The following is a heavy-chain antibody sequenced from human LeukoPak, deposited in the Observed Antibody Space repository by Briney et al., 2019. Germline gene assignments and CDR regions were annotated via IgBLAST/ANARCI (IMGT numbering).Heavy chain of an antibody. V-gene: IGHV1-46*01. CDR3: ASATYYYDSSGYD. J-gene: IGHJ4*02. CDR2: INPSGGST. Sequence: ASVKVSCKASGYTFTSYGISWVRQAPGQGLEWMGIINPSGGSTSYAQKFQGRVTMTKDTSTSTVYMELSSLRSEDTAVYYCASATYYYDSSGYDWGQGTLVTVSS. D-gene: IGHD3-22*01. CDR1: GYTFTSYG.